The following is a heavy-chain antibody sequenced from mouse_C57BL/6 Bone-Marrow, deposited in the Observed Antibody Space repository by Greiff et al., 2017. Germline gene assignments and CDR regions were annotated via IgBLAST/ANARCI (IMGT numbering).Heavy chain of an antibody. CDR2: ISYSGST. V-gene: IGHV3-8*01. CDR3: ARYHYGSPYFDD. Sequence: EVKLQESGPGLAKPSQTLSLTCSVTGYSITSDYWNWIRKFPGNKLEYMGYISYSGSTYYNPSLKSRISITRDTSKNQYYLHVNSVDTEDKATYYCARYHYGSPYFDDWGKGTTRTVSS. J-gene: IGHJ2*01. CDR1: GYSITSDY. D-gene: IGHD1-1*01.